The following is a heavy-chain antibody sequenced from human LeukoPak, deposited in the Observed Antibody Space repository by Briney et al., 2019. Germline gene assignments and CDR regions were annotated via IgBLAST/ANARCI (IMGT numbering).Heavy chain of an antibody. CDR2: IYYSGST. V-gene: IGHV4-61*05. CDR3: ARDVFFRAHNWFDP. J-gene: IGHJ5*02. CDR1: GGSISSSSYY. D-gene: IGHD3-16*01. Sequence: SETLSLTCTVSGGSISSSSYYWGWIRQPPGKGLEWIGYIYYSGSTNYNPSLKSRVTISVDTSKNQFSLKLTSVTAADTAVYYCARDVFFRAHNWFDPWGQGTLVTVSS.